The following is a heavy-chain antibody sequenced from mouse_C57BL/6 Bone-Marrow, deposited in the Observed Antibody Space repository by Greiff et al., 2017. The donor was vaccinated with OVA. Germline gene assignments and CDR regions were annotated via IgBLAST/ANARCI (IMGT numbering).Heavy chain of an antibody. CDR2: IDPSDSET. Sequence: QVQLQQSGAELVRPGSSVKLSCKASGYTFTSYWMHWVKQRPIQGLEWIGNIDPSDSETHYNQKFKDNAPLTVDQSSSTAYMQRSSLTSEDSAVYDWALITTVVAPYYAMDDWGQGTSVTVSS. CDR1: GYTFTSYW. J-gene: IGHJ4*01. D-gene: IGHD1-1*01. CDR3: ALITTVVAPYYAMDD. V-gene: IGHV1-52*01.